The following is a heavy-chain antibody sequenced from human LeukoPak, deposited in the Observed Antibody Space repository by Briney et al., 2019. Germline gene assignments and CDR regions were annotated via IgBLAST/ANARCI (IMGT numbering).Heavy chain of an antibody. Sequence: TGGSLRLSCAASGFTFSSYAMSWVRQAPGKGLEWVSAISGSGGSTYYADSVKGRFTISRDNSKNTLYLQMNSLRAEDTAVYYCAKDRGGYCSSTSCYTGIGWLDPLGQGTLVTVSS. CDR1: GFTFSSYA. V-gene: IGHV3-23*01. J-gene: IGHJ5*02. CDR2: ISGSGGST. CDR3: AKDRGGYCSSTSCYTGIGWLDP. D-gene: IGHD2-2*02.